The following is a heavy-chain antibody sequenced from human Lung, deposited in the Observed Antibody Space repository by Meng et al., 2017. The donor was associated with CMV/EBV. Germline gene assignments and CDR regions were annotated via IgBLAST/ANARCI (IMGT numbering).Heavy chain of an antibody. D-gene: IGHD6-19*01. CDR3: TSFPPPGKQWLVTDY. CDR2: IYHSGST. Sequence: QGPRHESGPGLVKPSGTLSLTCAFSGGSISSSIWWSWVRQPPGKGLEWIGEIYHSGSTNYNPSLKSRVTISVDKSKNQFSLKLSSVTAADTAVYYCTSFPPPGKQWLVTDYWGQGTLVTVSS. V-gene: IGHV4-4*02. CDR1: GGSISSSIW. J-gene: IGHJ4*02.